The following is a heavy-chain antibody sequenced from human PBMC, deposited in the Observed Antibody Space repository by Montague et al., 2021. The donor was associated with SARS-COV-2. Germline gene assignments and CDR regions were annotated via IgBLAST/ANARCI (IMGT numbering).Heavy chain of an antibody. Sequence: SETLSLTCTVPGGSISSYYWSWIRQPPGKGLEWIGYIYYSGSTNYNPSLKSRVTISVDTSKNQFSLKLSSVTAADTAVYYCARGKEDSSNSPDVDYWGQGTLVTVSS. CDR2: IYYSGST. J-gene: IGHJ4*02. CDR1: GGSISSYY. CDR3: ARGKEDSSNSPDVDY. V-gene: IGHV4-59*01. D-gene: IGHD3-22*01.